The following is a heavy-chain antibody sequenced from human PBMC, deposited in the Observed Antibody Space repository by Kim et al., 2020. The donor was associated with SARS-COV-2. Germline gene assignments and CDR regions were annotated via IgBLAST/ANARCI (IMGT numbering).Heavy chain of an antibody. J-gene: IGHJ5*02. CDR2: ST. V-gene: IGHV3-66*04. D-gene: IGHD3-22*01. Sequence: STYYADSVKGRFTISRDNSKNTLYLQMNSLRAEDTAVYYCARRSSGYYWTWGQGTLVTVSS. CDR3: ARRSSGYYWT.